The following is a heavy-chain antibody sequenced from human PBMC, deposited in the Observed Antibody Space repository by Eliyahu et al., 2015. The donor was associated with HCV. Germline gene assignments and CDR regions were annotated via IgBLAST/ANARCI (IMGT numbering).Heavy chain of an antibody. CDR1: GFTFSSYG. D-gene: IGHD3-22*01. V-gene: IGHV3-30*18. J-gene: IGHJ4*02. Sequence: QVQLVESGGGVVQPGRSLRLSCAASGFTFSSYGXXWVRQAPGQGLGWVAVISYDGSNKYYADSVKGRFTISRDNSKNTLYLQMNSLRAEDTAVYYCAKDLEYYDSSGYYYGSDYWGQGTLVTVSS. CDR2: ISYDGSNK. CDR3: AKDLEYYDSSGYYYGSDY.